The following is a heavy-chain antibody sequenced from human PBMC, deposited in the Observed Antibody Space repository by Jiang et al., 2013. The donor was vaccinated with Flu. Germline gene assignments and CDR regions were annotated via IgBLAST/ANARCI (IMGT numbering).Heavy chain of an antibody. J-gene: IGHJ2*01. CDR3: ARRGLAAALRMGYFDL. V-gene: IGHV5-10-1*01. CDR2: IDPSDSYP. CDR1: GYSFTNYW. D-gene: IGHD6-13*01. Sequence: GAEVKKPGESLRISCKGPGYSFTNYWITWVRQMPGKGLEWMGRIDPSDSYPNYSPSFKGHVTVSVDKSINTAYLQWSSLRASDTAMYYCARRGLAAALRMGYFDLWGRGTLVTVSS.